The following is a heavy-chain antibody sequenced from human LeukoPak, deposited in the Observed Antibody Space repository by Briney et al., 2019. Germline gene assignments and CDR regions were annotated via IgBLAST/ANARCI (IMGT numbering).Heavy chain of an antibody. D-gene: IGHD2-2*01. CDR3: VRHCSSTTCDSRYYYYYMDF. V-gene: IGHV3-21*01. J-gene: IGHJ6*03. Sequence: PGGSLRLSCAASGFTFIDYTMNWFRQAPGKGLEWVSSISTRSSYKYYADSVKGRFTISRDNARNSLYLQLNSLRVEDTAVYYCVRHCSSTTCDSRYYYYYMDFWGKGTTVTVSS. CDR2: ISTRSSYK. CDR1: GFTFIDYT.